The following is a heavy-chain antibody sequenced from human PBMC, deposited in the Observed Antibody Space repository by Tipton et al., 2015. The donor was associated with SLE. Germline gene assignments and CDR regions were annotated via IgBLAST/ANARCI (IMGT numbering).Heavy chain of an antibody. J-gene: IGHJ4*02. CDR2: IFYSGST. CDR3: ARSLGTYYYDSTVAF. Sequence: TLSLTCTVSGGSISSYYWSWIRQSPGKGLEWIGYIFYSGSTNYNPSLKSRVTMSVDTSKNQFSLKLSSVTAADTAVYYCARSLGTYYYDSTVAFWGQGTLVTVSS. CDR1: GGSISSYY. D-gene: IGHD3-22*01. V-gene: IGHV4-59*01.